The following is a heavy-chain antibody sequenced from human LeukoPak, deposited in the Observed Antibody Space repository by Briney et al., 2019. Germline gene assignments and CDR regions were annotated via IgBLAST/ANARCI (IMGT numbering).Heavy chain of an antibody. CDR3: ARGVYCSGGSCYLDY. CDR2: IYYSGST. D-gene: IGHD2-15*01. CDR1: GGSISSYY. Sequence: SQTLSLTCTVSGGSISSYYWGWIRQPPGKGLEWIGYIYYSGSTNYNPSLKSRVTISVDTSKNQFSLKLSSVTAADTAVYYCARGVYCSGGSCYLDYWGQGTLVTVSS. J-gene: IGHJ4*02. V-gene: IGHV4-59*01.